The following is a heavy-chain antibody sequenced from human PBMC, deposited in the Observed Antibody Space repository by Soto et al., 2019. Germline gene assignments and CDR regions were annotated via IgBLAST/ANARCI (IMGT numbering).Heavy chain of an antibody. CDR2: IYYSGRT. CDR3: ARHLGRRKGRVRDYVDY. CDR1: GGSISSSSYY. Sequence: PSETLSLTCTVSGGSISSSSYYWGWIRQPPGKRLERIGSIYYSGRTYYTPSLKSRVTISVDTSKNQFSLKLSSVTAADTAVYYGARHLGRRKGRVRDYVDYWGQGTLVTVSS. V-gene: IGHV4-39*01. J-gene: IGHJ4*02. D-gene: IGHD6-19*01.